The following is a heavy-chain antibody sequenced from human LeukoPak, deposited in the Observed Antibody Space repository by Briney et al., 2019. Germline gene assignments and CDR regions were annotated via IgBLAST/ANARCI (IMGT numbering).Heavy chain of an antibody. V-gene: IGHV4-59*01. CDR2: IYYSGST. CDR3: ARERRGVAAATDRSFDY. CDR1: GGSISSYY. J-gene: IGHJ4*02. Sequence: SEPLSLTCTVSGGSISSYYWNWIRQPPGKGLEWIGYIYYSGSTNYNPSLKSRVTISVDTSKNQFSLKLRSVTAADTAVYFCARERRGVAAATDRSFDYWGQGTLVTVSS. D-gene: IGHD2-15*01.